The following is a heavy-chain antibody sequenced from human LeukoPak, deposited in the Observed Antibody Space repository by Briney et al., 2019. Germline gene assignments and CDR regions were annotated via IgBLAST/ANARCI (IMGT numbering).Heavy chain of an antibody. CDR1: GFHLSSYS. Sequence: GGSLRLSCADSGFHLSSYSMNWVRQAPGKGLEWVSSISSSSSYIYYADSVKGRFTISRDNAKNSLYLQMNSLRAEDTAVYYCARGTVSFFFFDYWGQGTLVTVSS. V-gene: IGHV3-21*01. D-gene: IGHD2/OR15-2a*01. J-gene: IGHJ4*02. CDR3: ARGTVSFFFFDY. CDR2: ISSSSSYI.